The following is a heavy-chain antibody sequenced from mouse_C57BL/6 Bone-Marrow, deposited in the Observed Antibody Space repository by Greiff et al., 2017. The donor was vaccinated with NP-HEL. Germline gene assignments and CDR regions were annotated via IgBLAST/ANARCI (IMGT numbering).Heavy chain of an antibody. CDR3: ARCGRYYGSFDY. Sequence: QVQLQQSGPELVKPGASVKISCKASGYAFSSSWMNWVKQRPGKGLEWIGRIYPGDGDTNYNGKFKGKATLTADKSSSTAYMQLSSLTSEDSAVYFCARCGRYYGSFDYWGQGTTLTVSS. V-gene: IGHV1-82*01. CDR2: IYPGDGDT. CDR1: GYAFSSSW. D-gene: IGHD1-1*01. J-gene: IGHJ2*01.